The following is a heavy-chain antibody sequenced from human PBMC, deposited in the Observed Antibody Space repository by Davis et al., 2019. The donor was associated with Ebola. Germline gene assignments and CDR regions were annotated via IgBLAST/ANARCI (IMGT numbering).Heavy chain of an antibody. J-gene: IGHJ4*02. CDR1: GFTFSSYA. Sequence: GGSLRLSCAASGFTFSSYAMHWVRQAPGKGLEWVAVISYDGSNKYYADSVKGRFTISRDNSKNTLYLQMNSLRAEDTAVYYCASPPLRAVAGTWFDYWGQGTLVTVSS. CDR3: ASPPLRAVAGTWFDY. V-gene: IGHV3-30-3*01. D-gene: IGHD6-19*01. CDR2: ISYDGSNK.